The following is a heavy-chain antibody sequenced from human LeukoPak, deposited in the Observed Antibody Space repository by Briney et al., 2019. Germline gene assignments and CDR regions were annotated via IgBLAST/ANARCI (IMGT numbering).Heavy chain of an antibody. CDR1: GYTFTGYY. J-gene: IGHJ4*02. V-gene: IGHV1-2*06. CDR3: ARDWYSSGWYYFDY. Sequence: GASVKVSCKASGYTFTGYYMHWVRQAPGQGLEWMGRINPNSGGTNYTQKFQGRVTMTRDTSLSTAYMELSRLRSDDTAVYYCARDWYSSGWYYFDYWGQGTLVTVSS. CDR2: INPNSGGT. D-gene: IGHD6-19*01.